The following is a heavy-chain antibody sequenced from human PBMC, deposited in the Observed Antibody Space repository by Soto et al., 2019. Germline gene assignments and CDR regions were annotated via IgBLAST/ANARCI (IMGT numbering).Heavy chain of an antibody. D-gene: IGHD6-19*01. CDR3: ARDAPAGTFIY. CDR1: GYTFTSYA. Sequence: ASVKVSCKASGYTFTSYAMHWVRQAPGQRLEWTGWINAGNGNTKYSQKFQGRVTITRDTSASTAYMELSSLRSEDTAVYYCARDAPAGTFIYWGQGTLVTVSS. J-gene: IGHJ4*02. V-gene: IGHV1-3*01. CDR2: INAGNGNT.